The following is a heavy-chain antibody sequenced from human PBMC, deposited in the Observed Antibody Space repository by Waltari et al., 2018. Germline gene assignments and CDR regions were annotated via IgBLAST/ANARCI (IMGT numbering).Heavy chain of an antibody. D-gene: IGHD3-22*01. CDR3: ARDSSGYPSGYFDL. Sequence: QVQLQESGPGLVKPSETLSLTCTVSGGSISRYYWSWIRQPPGKGLEWIWYIYYIGSTNYNPSLKSRVTISVDTSKNQFSLKLSSVTAADTAVYYCARDSSGYPSGYFDLWGRGTLVTVSS. CDR2: IYYIGST. CDR1: GGSISRYY. V-gene: IGHV4-59*01. J-gene: IGHJ2*01.